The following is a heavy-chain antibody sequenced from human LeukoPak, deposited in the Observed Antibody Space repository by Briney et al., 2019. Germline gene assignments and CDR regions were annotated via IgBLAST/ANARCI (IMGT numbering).Heavy chain of an antibody. CDR1: GFTFSSYS. V-gene: IGHV3-21*01. CDR2: ISSSSSYI. D-gene: IGHD6-13*01. Sequence: GGSLRLSCAASGFTFSSYSMNWVRQAPGKGLEWVSSISSSSSYIYYADSVEGRFTISRDNAKNSLYLQMNSLRAEDTAVYYCARVRSSSCISWGQGTLVTVSS. CDR3: ARVRSSSCIS. J-gene: IGHJ5*02.